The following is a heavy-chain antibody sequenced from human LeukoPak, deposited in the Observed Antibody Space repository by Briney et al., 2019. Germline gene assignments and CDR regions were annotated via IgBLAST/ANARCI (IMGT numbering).Heavy chain of an antibody. CDR1: GGSISSGDYY. J-gene: IGHJ6*03. Sequence: PSQTLSLTCTVSGGSISSGDYYWGWIRQPPGKGLEWIGSIYYSGSTYYNPSLKSRVTISVDTSKNQFSLKLSSVTAADTAVYYCARLSGGWYYMDVWGKGTTVTVSS. V-gene: IGHV4-39*01. CDR2: IYYSGST. D-gene: IGHD6-19*01. CDR3: ARLSGGWYYMDV.